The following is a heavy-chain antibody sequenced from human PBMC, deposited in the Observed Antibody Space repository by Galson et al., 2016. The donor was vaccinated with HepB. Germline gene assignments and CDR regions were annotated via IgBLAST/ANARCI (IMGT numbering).Heavy chain of an antibody. Sequence: SLRLSCAVSGFTFSRYVMYWVRQAPGKGLEWVAVLSYDGSNEYYADSVKGRFTISRDNSKNTLYLQMNSLRGEDTAVYYCASEILGHCSGGSCYTGDHWCQGTLVTVSS. D-gene: IGHD2-15*01. CDR3: ASEILGHCSGGSCYTGDH. J-gene: IGHJ4*02. CDR1: GFTFSRYV. V-gene: IGHV3-30-3*01. CDR2: LSYDGSNE.